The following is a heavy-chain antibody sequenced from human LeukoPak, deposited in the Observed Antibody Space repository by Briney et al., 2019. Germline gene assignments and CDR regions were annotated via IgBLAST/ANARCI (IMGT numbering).Heavy chain of an antibody. Sequence: PSETLSLTCTVSGGSISSYYWSWIRQPPGKGLEWIGYIYYSGSTNYKSSLKSRVTISVDTSKNQFSLKLSSVTAADTAVYYCARVGVDDSGNIIKYFFDYWGQGTLVTVSS. CDR2: IYYSGST. J-gene: IGHJ4*02. V-gene: IGHV4-59*01. D-gene: IGHD4-23*01. CDR3: ARVGVDDSGNIIKYFFDY. CDR1: GGSISSYY.